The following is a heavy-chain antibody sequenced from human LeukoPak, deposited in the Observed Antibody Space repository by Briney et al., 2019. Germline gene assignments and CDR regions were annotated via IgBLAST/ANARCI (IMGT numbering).Heavy chain of an antibody. V-gene: IGHV3-48*01. D-gene: IGHD3-22*01. CDR2: ISSSRSTI. Sequence: SGGSLRLSCAASGFTFSNYSMNWVRQAPGKGLEWVSYISSSRSTIHYADSVKGRFTISRDNAKKSLYLQMNSLRAEDTAVYYCARDQRYYYDSSGHFDCWGQGALVTVSS. CDR3: ARDQRYYYDSSGHFDC. CDR1: GFTFSNYS. J-gene: IGHJ4*02.